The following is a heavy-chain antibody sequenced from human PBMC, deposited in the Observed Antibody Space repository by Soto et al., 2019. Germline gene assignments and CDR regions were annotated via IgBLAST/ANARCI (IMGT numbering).Heavy chain of an antibody. CDR3: ARDPGWGGLVDY. Sequence: SETLSLTCTVSGGSISSYYWSWIRQPPGKGLEWIGYIYYSGSTNYNPSLKSRVTISVDTSKNQFSLKLSSVTAADTAVYYCARDPGWGGLVDYWGQGTLVTVSS. CDR1: GGSISSYY. CDR2: IYYSGST. D-gene: IGHD3-16*01. V-gene: IGHV4-59*01. J-gene: IGHJ4*02.